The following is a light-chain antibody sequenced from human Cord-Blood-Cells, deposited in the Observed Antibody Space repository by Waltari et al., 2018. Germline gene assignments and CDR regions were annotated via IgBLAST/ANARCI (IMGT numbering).Light chain of an antibody. Sequence: SSELTQDPAVYVALGQTVRITCQGDSLRSYYASWYQQKPGQAPVLVIYGKNNRPSGIPDRFSGSGSGNTASLTITGAQAEDEADYYCNSRDSSGNHLVFGGGTKLTVL. V-gene: IGLV3-19*01. CDR1: SLRSYY. J-gene: IGLJ3*02. CDR3: NSRDSSGNHLV. CDR2: GKN.